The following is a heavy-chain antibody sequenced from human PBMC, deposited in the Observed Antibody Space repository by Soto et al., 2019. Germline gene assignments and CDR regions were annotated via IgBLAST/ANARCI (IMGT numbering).Heavy chain of an antibody. Sequence: EVQLVESGGGLVQPGGSLRLSCAASGFTFSSYSMSWVRQAPGKGLEWVSYINSRSSTIYYADSVKGRFSISRDNARNSLYLQMNSLRAEDTAVYYSARVAVVDATLNAFDIWGQGTMVTVSS. D-gene: IGHD2-15*01. CDR3: ARVAVVDATLNAFDI. J-gene: IGHJ3*02. CDR1: GFTFSSYS. V-gene: IGHV3-48*01. CDR2: INSRSSTI.